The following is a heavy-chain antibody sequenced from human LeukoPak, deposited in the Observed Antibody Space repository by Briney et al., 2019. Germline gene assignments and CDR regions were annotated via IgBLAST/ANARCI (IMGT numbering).Heavy chain of an antibody. V-gene: IGHV4-59*01. Sequence: PSETLSLTCTVSGSSISGYYWSWIRQPPGKGLEWIGYIYYSGSTNYNPSLKSRVTISVDTSKNQFSLKLTSVTAADTAVYYCAGQYSGYDFYQFDYWGQGTLVTVSS. J-gene: IGHJ4*02. CDR3: AGQYSGYDFYQFDY. D-gene: IGHD5-12*01. CDR2: IYYSGST. CDR1: GSSISGYY.